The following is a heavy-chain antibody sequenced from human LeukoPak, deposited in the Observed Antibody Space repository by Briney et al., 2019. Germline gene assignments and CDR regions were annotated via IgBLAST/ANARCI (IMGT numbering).Heavy chain of an antibody. CDR1: GDSISSGNYY. D-gene: IGHD3-10*01. CDR2: IYYSGTT. CDR3: ARDLEGSGSPDGLDV. J-gene: IGHJ6*02. V-gene: IGHV4-30-4*01. Sequence: SETLSLTCTVSGDSISSGNYYWSWLHQPPGKGLEWIGYIYYSGTTSYNPSLKSRLTISVDTSKNQFSLKLSSVTAADTAVYYCARDLEGSGSPDGLDVWGQGTTVTVSS.